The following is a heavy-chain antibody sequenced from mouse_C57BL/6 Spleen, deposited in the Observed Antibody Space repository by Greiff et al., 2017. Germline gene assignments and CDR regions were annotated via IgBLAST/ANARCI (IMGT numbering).Heavy chain of an antibody. Sequence: QVQLQQSGPELVKPGASVKISCKASGYSFTSYYIHWVKQRPGQGLEWIGWIYPGSGNTKYNEKFKGKATLTADTSSSTAYMQLSSLTSEDSAVYYCARWDWDCYAMDYWGQGTSVTVSS. D-gene: IGHD4-1*01. J-gene: IGHJ4*01. CDR3: ARWDWDCYAMDY. CDR1: GYSFTSYY. CDR2: IYPGSGNT. V-gene: IGHV1-66*01.